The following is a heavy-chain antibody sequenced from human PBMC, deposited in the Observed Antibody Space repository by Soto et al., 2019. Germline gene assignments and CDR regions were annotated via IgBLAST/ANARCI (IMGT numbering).Heavy chain of an antibody. J-gene: IGHJ6*02. CDR2: IYSGGST. CDR3: ASYYYDSSGYPTYYYYYGMDV. V-gene: IGHV3-53*01. D-gene: IGHD3-22*01. Sequence: GGSLRLSCAASGFTVSSNYMSWVRQAPGKGLEWVSVIYSGGSTYYADSVKGRFTISRDNSKNTLYLQMNSLRAEDTAVYYCASYYYDSSGYPTYYYYYGMDVWGQGTTVTVSS. CDR1: GFTVSSNY.